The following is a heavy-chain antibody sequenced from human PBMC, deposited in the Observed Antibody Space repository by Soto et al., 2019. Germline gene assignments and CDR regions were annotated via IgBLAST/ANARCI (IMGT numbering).Heavy chain of an antibody. J-gene: IGHJ4*02. CDR1: GFSLSTYGVG. CDR3: AHRPGFSMAFDY. D-gene: IGHD3-10*01. V-gene: IGHV2-5*02. Sequence: GPTLVNRTHTLTVTCTFAGFSLSTYGVGVGWIRQPPGKALEWLALIYWDDDTRFSPSLNSRHAITKDTSKSQVVLTMTHIDPVDTATYYCAHRPGFSMAFDYWGPGSQVTVSS. CDR2: IYWDDDT.